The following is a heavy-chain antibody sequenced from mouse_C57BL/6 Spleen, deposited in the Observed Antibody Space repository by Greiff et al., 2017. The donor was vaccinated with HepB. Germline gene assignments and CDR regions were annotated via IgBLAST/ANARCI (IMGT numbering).Heavy chain of an antibody. V-gene: IGHV1-4*01. J-gene: IGHJ2*01. CDR2: INTSTGYT. CDR1: GYTFTSYT. CDR3: ARTHER. Sequence: VQLQQSGAELARPGASVKMSCKASGYTFTSYTMHWVKQRPGQGLEWVGYINTSTGYTKYKQKFKDKATLTSDKSSSTAYMQLSSLTSEDSAVYYCARTHERWGQGTTLTVSA.